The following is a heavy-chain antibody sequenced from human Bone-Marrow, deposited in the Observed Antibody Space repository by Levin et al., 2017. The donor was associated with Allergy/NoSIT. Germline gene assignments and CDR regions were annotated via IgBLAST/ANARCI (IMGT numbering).Heavy chain of an antibody. D-gene: IGHD2-15*01. Sequence: GESLKISCAASGFTFSRDWMHWVRQGPGKGLVWVAEIKSDGISTTYADSVKGRFTISRDNARNTLYLQMNSLRAEDTAIYYCARGWSGGSRYDYWGQGTPVTVSS. V-gene: IGHV3-74*01. J-gene: IGHJ4*02. CDR1: GFTFSRDW. CDR2: IKSDGIST. CDR3: ARGWSGGSRYDY.